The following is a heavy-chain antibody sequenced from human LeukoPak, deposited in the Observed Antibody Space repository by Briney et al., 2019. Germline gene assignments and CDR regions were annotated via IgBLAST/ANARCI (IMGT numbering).Heavy chain of an antibody. D-gene: IGHD5-12*01. Sequence: GRSLRLSCAASGFIFSSYGVHWVRQAPGKGLEWVAVIWYDGNNKYYADSVKGRFTISRDNSKNTLYLQMNSLRAEDTAVYYCARENVDIVATMGPGGCFDYWGQGTLVTVSS. V-gene: IGHV3-33*01. CDR1: GFIFSSYG. CDR2: IWYDGNNK. J-gene: IGHJ4*02. CDR3: ARENVDIVATMGPGGCFDY.